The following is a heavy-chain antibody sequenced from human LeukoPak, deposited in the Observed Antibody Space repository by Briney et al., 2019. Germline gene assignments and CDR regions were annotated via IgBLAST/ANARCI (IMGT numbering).Heavy chain of an antibody. CDR1: GFTFSTYG. V-gene: IGHV3-23*01. J-gene: IGHJ2*01. CDR3: ARELVSLGTGYFDL. D-gene: IGHD7-27*01. CDR2: LTGSSTWT. Sequence: SGGSLRLSCEASGFTFSTYGMTWVRQAPGKGLEWVSGLTGSSTWTYYADSVKGRFTISRDNSNNTLHLQMNSLRAEDTAIYYCARELVSLGTGYFDLWGRGTLVTVSS.